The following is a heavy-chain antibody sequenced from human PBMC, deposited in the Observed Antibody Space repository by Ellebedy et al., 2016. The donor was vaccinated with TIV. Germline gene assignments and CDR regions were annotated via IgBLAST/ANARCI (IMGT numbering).Heavy chain of an antibody. CDR3: AKDYYDSSGYPPRGNYYYGMDV. D-gene: IGHD3-22*01. J-gene: IGHJ6*02. Sequence: GESLKISCAVSGFTFSSYAMSWVRQAPGKGLKWVSAISGSGGSTYYADSVKGRFTISRDNSKNTLYLQMNSLRAEDTAVYYCAKDYYDSSGYPPRGNYYYGMDVWGQGTTVTVSS. CDR2: ISGSGGST. V-gene: IGHV3-23*01. CDR1: GFTFSSYA.